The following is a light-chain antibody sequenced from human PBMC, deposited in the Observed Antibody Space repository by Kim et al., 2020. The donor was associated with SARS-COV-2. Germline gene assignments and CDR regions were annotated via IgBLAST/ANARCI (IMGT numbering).Light chain of an antibody. CDR2: GAS. CDR3: QQYNNWPPWT. J-gene: IGKJ1*01. CDR1: QSVSSN. Sequence: VSPGERATLACRASQSVSSNLAWYQQKPGQAPRLLSYGASTRATGIPARFSGSGSGTEFTLTISSLQSEDFAVYYCQQYNNWPPWTFGQGTKVEIK. V-gene: IGKV3-15*01.